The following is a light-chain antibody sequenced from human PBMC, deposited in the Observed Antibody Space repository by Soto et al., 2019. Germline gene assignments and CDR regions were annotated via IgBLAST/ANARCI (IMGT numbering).Light chain of an antibody. J-gene: IGLJ2*01. CDR1: SSNIGNNY. CDR3: GTWDSSLSGGV. V-gene: IGLV1-51*02. CDR2: ENN. Sequence: QSVLTQPPSVSAAPGQKVTISCSGSSSNIGNNYVSWYQQLPGIAPKLLIYENNIRPSGIPDRFSGSKSGTSATLGITGLQTGDEADYYCGTWDSSLSGGVFGGGTKLTVL.